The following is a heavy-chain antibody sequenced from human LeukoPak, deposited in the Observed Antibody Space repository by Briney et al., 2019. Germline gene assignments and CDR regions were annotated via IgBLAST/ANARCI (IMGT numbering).Heavy chain of an antibody. V-gene: IGHV4-39*01. D-gene: IGHD2-2*01. Sequence: SETLSLTCSVSDGSISGFYWGWIRQPPGKGLEWIGSVFYSGRTYYNPSLKSRVTIFVDPSKNQFSLNLRSVTAADTAVYYCARHERCSSINCIYNWFDPWGQGTLVIVSS. CDR1: DGSISGFY. CDR3: ARHERCSSINCIYNWFDP. CDR2: VFYSGRT. J-gene: IGHJ5*02.